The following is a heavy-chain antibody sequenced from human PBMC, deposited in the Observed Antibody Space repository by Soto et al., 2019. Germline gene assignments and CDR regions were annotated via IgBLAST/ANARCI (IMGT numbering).Heavy chain of an antibody. CDR2: IFWDGDK. CDR3: AHTWGLPFDY. J-gene: IGHJ4*02. Sequence: QITLKESGTTLVKPTQTLTLTCTYSGFSLRTTGAGVGWIRQPPGKALEWLGIIFWDGDKRYSPSLKSRLTLTHDISKSQVGLTVTNMDPVDTATYYCAHTWGLPFDYWGQGALVIVSS. D-gene: IGHD3-16*01. CDR1: GFSLRTTGAG. V-gene: IGHV2-5*02.